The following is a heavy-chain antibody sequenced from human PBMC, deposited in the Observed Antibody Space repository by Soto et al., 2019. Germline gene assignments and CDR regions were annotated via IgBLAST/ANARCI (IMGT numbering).Heavy chain of an antibody. D-gene: IGHD2-8*01. V-gene: IGHV5-10-1*01. J-gene: IGHJ6*02. CDR2: IDPSDSYT. Sequence: PGESLKISCKGSGYSFTSYWISWVRQMPGKGLEWMGRIDPSDSYTNYSPSFQGHVTISADKSISTAYLQWSSLKASDTAMYYCARHRYRKVGVDYYGMDVWGQGPTVTVSS. CDR3: ARHRYRKVGVDYYGMDV. CDR1: GYSFTSYW.